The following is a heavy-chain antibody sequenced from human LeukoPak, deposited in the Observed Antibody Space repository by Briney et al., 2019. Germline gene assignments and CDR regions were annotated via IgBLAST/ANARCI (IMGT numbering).Heavy chain of an antibody. D-gene: IGHD6-19*01. Sequence: ASVKVACKASGYTFISYGISCVRQAPGQGLEWMGWISAYNGNTNYARKLQGRVTITTDTSTSPAYMELRRLRSDDTDVYYCARDKFVEQWMVADSYDSFNIWGKGPMVTVSP. V-gene: IGHV1-18*01. J-gene: IGHJ3*02. CDR2: ISAYNGNT. CDR3: ARDKFVEQWMVADSYDSFNI. CDR1: GYTFISYG.